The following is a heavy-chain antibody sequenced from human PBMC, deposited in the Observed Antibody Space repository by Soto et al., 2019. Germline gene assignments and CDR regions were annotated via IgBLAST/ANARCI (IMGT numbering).Heavy chain of an antibody. J-gene: IGHJ6*02. V-gene: IGHV3-53*01. CDR2: IYDDGRS. CDR1: GFIVSHNY. Sequence: EVQLVESGGGLIQPGGSLRLSCAASGFIVSHNYMSWVRQAPGKGLEWVSLIYDDGRSYYADSVKGRFTISRDNSKNMLYLQLNSLRAEDSAVYYCARRPDYAYFFGLDVWGQGTTVTVSS. CDR3: ARRPDYAYFFGLDV.